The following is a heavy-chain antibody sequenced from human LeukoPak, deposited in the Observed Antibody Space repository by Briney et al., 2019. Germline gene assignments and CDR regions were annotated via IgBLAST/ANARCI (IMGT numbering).Heavy chain of an antibody. D-gene: IGHD3-22*01. V-gene: IGHV4-34*01. Sequence: SETLSLTCAVYGGAFSGYYWSWIRQPPGKGLERIGEINHSGSTDYNPSLKSRVTMSVDTSKNQFSLRLSSVTAADTAVYYSARKNITMIKGTLFDYWGQGILVTVSS. CDR1: GGAFSGYY. J-gene: IGHJ4*02. CDR3: ARKNITMIKGTLFDY. CDR2: INHSGST.